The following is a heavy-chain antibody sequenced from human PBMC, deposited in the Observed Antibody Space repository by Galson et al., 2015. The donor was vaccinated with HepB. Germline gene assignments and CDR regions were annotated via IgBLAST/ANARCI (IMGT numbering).Heavy chain of an antibody. Sequence: SLRLSCAASGFTFSSYSMNWVRQAPGKGLEWVSYISSSSSTISHADSVKGRFTISRDNSKNTVHLQMDNLRADETAVYYCARDLGASGYCTSSRCHFQYGMDVWGQGTAVTVSS. CDR2: ISSSSSTI. CDR1: GFTFSSYS. V-gene: IGHV3-48*01. J-gene: IGHJ6*02. D-gene: IGHD2-2*01. CDR3: ARDLGASGYCTSSRCHFQYGMDV.